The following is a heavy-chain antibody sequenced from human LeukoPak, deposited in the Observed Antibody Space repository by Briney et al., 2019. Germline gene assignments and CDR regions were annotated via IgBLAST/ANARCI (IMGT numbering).Heavy chain of an antibody. CDR3: ANSPQLASLDY. J-gene: IGHJ4*02. D-gene: IGHD6-13*01. Sequence: GGSLRLSCAASGFTFSNYAMSWVRQAPGKGLEWVSTISGSGGTTYYADSVKGRFTISRGNSKNTLYLQMNSLRAEDTAVYYCANSPQLASLDYWGQGTLVTVSS. CDR1: GFTFSNYA. V-gene: IGHV3-23*01. CDR2: ISGSGGTT.